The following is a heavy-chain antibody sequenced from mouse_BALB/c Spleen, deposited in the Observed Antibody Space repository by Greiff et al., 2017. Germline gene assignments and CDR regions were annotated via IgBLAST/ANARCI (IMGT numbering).Heavy chain of an antibody. D-gene: IGHD2-4*01. J-gene: IGHJ4*01. CDR2: ISSGSSTI. CDR3: ARSGMISYYAMDY. Sequence: EVQGVESGGGLVQPGGSRKLSCAASGFTFSSFGMHWVRQAPEKGLEWVAYISSGSSTIYYADTVKGRFTISRDNPKNTLFLQMTSLRSEDTAMYYCARSGMISYYAMDYWGQGTSVTVSS. CDR1: GFTFSSFG. V-gene: IGHV5-17*02.